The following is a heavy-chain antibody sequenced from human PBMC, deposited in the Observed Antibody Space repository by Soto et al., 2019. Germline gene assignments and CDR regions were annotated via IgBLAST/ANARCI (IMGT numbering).Heavy chain of an antibody. Sequence: GGSLRLSCAASGFIFSSYAMHWVRQAPGKGLEWVAVISYDGSSKYYAESVKGRFTISRDNSKNKLYLQMNSLSVEDTAVYYCTRADPTVTLSVFDPWGQGTLVTVSS. CDR1: GFIFSSYA. D-gene: IGHD4-17*01. J-gene: IGHJ5*02. V-gene: IGHV3-30-3*01. CDR3: TRADPTVTLSVFDP. CDR2: ISYDGSSK.